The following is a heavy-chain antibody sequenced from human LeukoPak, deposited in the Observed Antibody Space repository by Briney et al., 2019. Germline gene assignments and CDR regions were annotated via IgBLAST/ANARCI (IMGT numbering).Heavy chain of an antibody. D-gene: IGHD2-2*03. V-gene: IGHV3-30*02. CDR2: IRNDGSNK. CDR3: AKDQVDIVVVPAAPDYYYYYYMDV. CDR1: GFTFSSYG. J-gene: IGHJ6*03. Sequence: PGGSLRLSCAASGFTFSSYGMHWVRQAPGKGLEWVAFIRNDGSNKYYADSVKGRFTISRDNSKNTLYLQMNSPRAEDTAVYYCAKDQVDIVVVPAAPDYYYYYYMDVWGKGTTVTISS.